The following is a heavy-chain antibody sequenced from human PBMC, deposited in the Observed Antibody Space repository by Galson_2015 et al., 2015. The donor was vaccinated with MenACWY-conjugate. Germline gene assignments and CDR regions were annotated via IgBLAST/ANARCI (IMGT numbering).Heavy chain of an antibody. V-gene: IGHV3-74*01. D-gene: IGHD2/OR15-2a*01. J-gene: IGHJ5*02. CDR3: TRDRKGLIASVPSNWFDP. Sequence: SLRLSCAASGFTFSNYWMHWVRQTPGKGLVWVSRINRDGTSTTYADSVKGRFTISRDNAKNTPILQMNSLRVEDTAVYYCTRDRKGLIASVPSNWFDPWGQGTLVTVSS. CDR1: GFTFSNYW. CDR2: INRDGTST.